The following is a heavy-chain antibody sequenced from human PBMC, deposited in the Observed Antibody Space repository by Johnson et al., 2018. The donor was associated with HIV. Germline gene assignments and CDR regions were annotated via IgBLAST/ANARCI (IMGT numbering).Heavy chain of an antibody. V-gene: IGHV3-33*01. CDR2: MWYDGSNK. CDR1: GFTFRNYG. CDR3: ARDRGGEDAFDI. Sequence: QVQLVESGGGVIQPGRSLRLSCAASGFTFRNYGMHWVRQAPGKGLEWVAVMWYDGSNKYYVDSVKGRFTISRDNAKNSLYLQMNSLRAEDTAVYYCARDRGGEDAFDIWGQGTMVTVSS. D-gene: IGHD3-16*01. J-gene: IGHJ3*02.